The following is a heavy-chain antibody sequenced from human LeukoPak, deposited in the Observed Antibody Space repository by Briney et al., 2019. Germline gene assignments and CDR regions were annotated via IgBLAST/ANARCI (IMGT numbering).Heavy chain of an antibody. D-gene: IGHD3-10*01. CDR3: ARVGAKGGWYFDL. CDR1: GFTFSGYG. Sequence: PGGSLRLSCAASGFTFSGYGMNWVRQAPGKGLEWVSSISSGGSYMYYPDSLKGRFTISRDNAKNSLYLQMNSLRAEDTAVYYCARVGAKGGWYFDLWGRGTLVTVSS. J-gene: IGHJ2*01. CDR2: ISSGGSYM. V-gene: IGHV3-21*04.